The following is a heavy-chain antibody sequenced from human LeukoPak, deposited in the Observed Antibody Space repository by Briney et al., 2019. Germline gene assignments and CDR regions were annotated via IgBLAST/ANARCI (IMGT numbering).Heavy chain of an antibody. CDR2: INPNSGGT. V-gene: IGHV1-2*02. J-gene: IGHJ4*02. CDR1: GYTFTGYY. Sequence: ASVKVSCKASGYTFTGYYMHWVRQAPGQGLEWMGWINPNSGGTNYAQKFQGRVTMTRDTSISTAYMELSRLRSDDTAVYYCARESSHLRGYVYFDYWGQGTLVTVSS. CDR3: ARESSHLRGYVYFDY. D-gene: IGHD5-12*01.